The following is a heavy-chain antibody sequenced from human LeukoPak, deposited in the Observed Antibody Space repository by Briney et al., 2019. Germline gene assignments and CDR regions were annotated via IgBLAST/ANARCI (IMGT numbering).Heavy chain of an antibody. CDR3: ARRNTADASIDF. CDR2: VFYSGSN. CDR1: GGCLIGHW. V-gene: IGHV4-59*08. Sequence: GGCLIGHWWSRLPPPPAEGQESIGDVFYSGSNNYNPSLKSRLTISLDTSKNQFSLNLRSVTATDTAMYYCARRNTADASIDFWGQGTLVTASS. J-gene: IGHJ4*02. D-gene: IGHD4-17*01.